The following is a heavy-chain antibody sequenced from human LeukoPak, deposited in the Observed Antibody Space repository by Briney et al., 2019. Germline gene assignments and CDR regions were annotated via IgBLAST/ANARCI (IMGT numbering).Heavy chain of an antibody. V-gene: IGHV4-59*01. J-gene: IGHJ6*02. CDR3: ARGSSSINCYGMDV. D-gene: IGHD6-6*01. CDR1: GGSISSYY. CDR2: IYYSGST. Sequence: SETLSLTCTVSGGSISSYYWSWIRQPPGKGLEWIGYIYYSGSTNYNPSLKSRVTISVDTSKNQFSLKLSSVTAADTAVYYCARGSSSINCYGMDVWGQGTTVTVSS.